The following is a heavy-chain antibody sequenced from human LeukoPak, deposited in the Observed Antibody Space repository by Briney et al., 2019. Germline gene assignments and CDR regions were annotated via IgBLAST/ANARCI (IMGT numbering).Heavy chain of an antibody. CDR1: GGSISSYY. J-gene: IGHJ4*02. Sequence: SETLSLTCTVSGGSISSYYWSWIRQPPGKGLEWIGYSGSTNYNPSLKSRVTISLDTSKNQFSLKLSSVTAADTAVYYCARDLYYGSGSIHYWGQGTLVTVSS. D-gene: IGHD3-10*01. CDR2: SGST. CDR3: ARDLYYGSGSIHY. V-gene: IGHV4-59*12.